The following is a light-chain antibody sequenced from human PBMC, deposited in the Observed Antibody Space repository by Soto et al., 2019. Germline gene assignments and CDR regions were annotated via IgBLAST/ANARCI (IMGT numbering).Light chain of an antibody. J-gene: IGLJ1*01. Sequence: QSVLTQPPSASGTPGQRVTISCSGSSSNIGSNTVNWYQQLPGTAPKLLIYNNNQRPSGVPDRFSGSTSGLSASLAISGLQSEDEADYYCAAWDDSLNGLVFGTGTKLPVL. V-gene: IGLV1-44*01. CDR3: AAWDDSLNGLV. CDR1: SSNIGSNT. CDR2: NNN.